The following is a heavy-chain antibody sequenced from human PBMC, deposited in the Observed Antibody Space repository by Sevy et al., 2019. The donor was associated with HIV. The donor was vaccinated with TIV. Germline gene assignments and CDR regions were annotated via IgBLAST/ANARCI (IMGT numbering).Heavy chain of an antibody. D-gene: IGHD1-26*01. V-gene: IGHV1-2*02. Sequence: ASVKVSCKASGYTFTDYYIHWVRQAPGQGLEWMGWIDCNSGVTNYAQKFQGRVTMTRDISISAAYVEVTGVRYDDTAMYFCARDIAPSGSWLYDFWGQGTLVTVSS. CDR1: GYTFTDYY. CDR3: ARDIAPSGSWLYDF. J-gene: IGHJ4*01. CDR2: IDCNSGVT.